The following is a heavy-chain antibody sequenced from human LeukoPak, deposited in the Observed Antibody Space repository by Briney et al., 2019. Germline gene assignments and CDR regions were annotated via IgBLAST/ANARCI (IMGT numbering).Heavy chain of an antibody. CDR3: ARERRRVDSVVVSADRYNWFDP. D-gene: IGHD2-2*03. Sequence: ASVKVSCKASGYTFTGYYMHWVRQAPGQGLEWMGWMNPNSGGTNYAQKFQGRVTMTRDTSISTAYMELRRLRSDDTAVYYCARERRRVDSVVVSADRYNWFDPWGQGTLVTVSS. CDR1: GYTFTGYY. CDR2: MNPNSGGT. V-gene: IGHV1-2*02. J-gene: IGHJ5*02.